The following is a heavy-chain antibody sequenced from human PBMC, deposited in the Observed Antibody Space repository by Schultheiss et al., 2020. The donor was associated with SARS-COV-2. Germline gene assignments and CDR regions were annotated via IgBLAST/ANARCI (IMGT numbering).Heavy chain of an antibody. J-gene: IGHJ6*03. D-gene: IGHD3-10*01. CDR3: ARASCAPYGSGSFGYYYMDV. Sequence: SETLSLTCTVSGVSISSGSYYWNWVRRPAGKGLEWIGHMYSDGSSDYNPSLKSRVTISEDTSKNQFSLNLSSVTASDRAVYFCARASCAPYGSGSFGYYYMDVWGKGTTVTVSS. CDR1: GVSISSGSYY. CDR2: MYSDGSS. V-gene: IGHV4-61*09.